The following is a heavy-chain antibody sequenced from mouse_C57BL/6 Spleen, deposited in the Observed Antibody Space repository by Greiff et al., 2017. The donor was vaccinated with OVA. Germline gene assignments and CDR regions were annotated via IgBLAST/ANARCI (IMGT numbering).Heavy chain of an antibody. CDR1: GYTFTSYW. V-gene: IGHV1-69*01. J-gene: IGHJ2*01. CDR3: ARSATTGSSCFDY. D-gene: IGHD1-1*01. CDR2: IDPSDSYT. Sequence: QVQLQQPGAELVMPGASVKLSCKASGYTFTSYWMHWVKQRPGQGLEWIGEIDPSDSYTNYNQKFKGKSTLTVDKSSSTAYMQLSSLTSEDSAVYYCARSATTGSSCFDYWGQGTTLTVSS.